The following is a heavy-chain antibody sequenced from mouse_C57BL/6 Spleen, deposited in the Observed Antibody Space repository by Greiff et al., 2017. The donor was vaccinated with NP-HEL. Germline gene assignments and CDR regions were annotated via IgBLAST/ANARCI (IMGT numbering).Heavy chain of an antibody. CDR1: GFNIKNTY. V-gene: IGHV14-3*01. D-gene: IGHD3-2*02. CDR3: ALDSSGSYYYAMDY. CDR2: IDPANGTT. Sequence: EVKLVESVAELVRPGASVKLSCTASGFNIKNTYMHWVKQRPDQGLEWIGRIDPANGTTKYAPKFQGEAAITADTSSNPAYLQLSSLTSEDTAIYYCALDSSGSYYYAMDYWGQGTSVTVSS. J-gene: IGHJ4*01.